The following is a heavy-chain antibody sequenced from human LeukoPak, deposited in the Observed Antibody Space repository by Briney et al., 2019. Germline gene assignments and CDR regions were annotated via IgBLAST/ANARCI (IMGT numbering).Heavy chain of an antibody. Sequence: SETLSLTCTVSGASVNSGSSYWSWIRQPPGKRLEWIGYIYYSGSTNYNPSLKSRVTISVDTSKNQFSLKLSSVTAADTAVYYCAREVVAYCGGDCYSIDYWGQGTLVTVSS. CDR1: GASVNSGSSY. CDR3: AREVVAYCGGDCYSIDY. V-gene: IGHV4-61*01. J-gene: IGHJ4*02. CDR2: IYYSGST. D-gene: IGHD2-21*02.